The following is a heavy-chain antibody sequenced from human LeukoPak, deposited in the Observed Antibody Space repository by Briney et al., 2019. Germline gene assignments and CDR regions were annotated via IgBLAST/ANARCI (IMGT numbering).Heavy chain of an antibody. CDR1: GFTFSSYE. CDR3: ARDLGLSGSYFDY. J-gene: IGHJ4*02. Sequence: GGSLRLPCAASGFTFSSYEMNWVGQAPGKGRDGVSYISSSGSPKYYADSVKGRFTISRDNAKNSLYLQINSLRAEDTAVYYCARDLGLSGSYFDYWGQGTLVTVSS. V-gene: IGHV3-48*03. CDR2: ISSSGSPK. D-gene: IGHD3-10*01.